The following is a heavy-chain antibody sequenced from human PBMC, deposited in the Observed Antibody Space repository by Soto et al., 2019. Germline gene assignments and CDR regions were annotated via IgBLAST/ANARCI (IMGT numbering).Heavy chain of an antibody. J-gene: IGHJ4*02. V-gene: IGHV3-49*03. CDR3: TRADRYCSGGSCYLSGLDY. CDR2: IRSKAYGGTT. D-gene: IGHD2-15*01. CDR1: GFTFGDYA. Sequence: EVQLVESGGGLVQPGRSLRLSCTASGFTFGDYAMSWFRQAPGKGLEWVGFIRSKAYGGTTEYAASVKGRFTISRDDSKSIAYLQMNSLKTEDTAVYYCTRADRYCSGGSCYLSGLDYWGQGTMVTVSS.